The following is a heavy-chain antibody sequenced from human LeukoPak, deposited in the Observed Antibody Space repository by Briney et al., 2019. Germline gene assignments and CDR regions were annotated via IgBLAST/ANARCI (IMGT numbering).Heavy chain of an antibody. D-gene: IGHD3-22*01. V-gene: IGHV3-53*01. CDR1: GFTVSGDL. CDR2: IYRGGNT. CDR3: ARAARPTCDTSGSYWYYVDC. J-gene: IGHJ4*02. Sequence: RSGRSLRLSCAASGFTVSGDLMSWDRQAPGNGLERVSVIYRGGNTYYADSVKGRFTISTDNSKNTLYLQMNSLRAEDTAVYYCARAARPTCDTSGSYWYYVDCWGQGILVTVSS.